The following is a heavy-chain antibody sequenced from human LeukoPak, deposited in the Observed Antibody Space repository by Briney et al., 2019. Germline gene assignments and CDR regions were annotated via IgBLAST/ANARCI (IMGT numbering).Heavy chain of an antibody. V-gene: IGHV3-30*04. J-gene: IGHJ6*03. D-gene: IGHD3-3*01. CDR1: GFTFSSYA. CDR2: ISYDGSNK. CDR3: ARGQRAHVEWSNYMDV. Sequence: LSGRSLRLSCAASGFTFSSYAMHWVRQAPGKGLEWVALISYDGSNKYYADSVKGRFTISRDNSKNTLYLQMTSLRTEDTAVYYCARGQRAHVEWSNYMDVWGKGTTVIVSS.